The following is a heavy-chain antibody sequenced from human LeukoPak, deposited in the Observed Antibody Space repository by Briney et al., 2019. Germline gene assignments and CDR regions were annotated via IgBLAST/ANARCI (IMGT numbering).Heavy chain of an antibody. Sequence: ASVKVSCKASGYTFTGYYMHWVRQAPGQGLEWMGRINPNSGGTNYAQKFQGWVTMTRDTSISTAYMELSRLRSDDAAVYYCARATLGYCSGGSCGAFDIWGQGTMVTVSS. CDR1: GYTFTGYY. CDR2: INPNSGGT. J-gene: IGHJ3*02. D-gene: IGHD2-15*01. V-gene: IGHV1-2*04. CDR3: ARATLGYCSGGSCGAFDI.